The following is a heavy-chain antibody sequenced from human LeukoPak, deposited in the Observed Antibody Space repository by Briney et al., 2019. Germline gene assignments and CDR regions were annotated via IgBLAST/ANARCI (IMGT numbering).Heavy chain of an antibody. CDR1: GFTFSDYY. Sequence: PGGSLRLSCAASGFTFSDYYMSWIRQAPGKGLEWVSYISSSGSTIYYADSVKGRFTISRDNAKNSLYLQMNSLRAEDTAVYYCARDRYYYDTSGYLRWGQGTLVTVSS. J-gene: IGHJ4*02. V-gene: IGHV3-11*01. D-gene: IGHD3-22*01. CDR2: ISSSGSTI. CDR3: ARDRYYYDTSGYLR.